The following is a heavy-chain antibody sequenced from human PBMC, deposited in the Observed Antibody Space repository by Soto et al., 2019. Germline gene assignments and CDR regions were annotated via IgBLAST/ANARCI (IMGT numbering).Heavy chain of an antibody. V-gene: IGHV3-23*01. CDR2: ISGSGGST. J-gene: IGHJ6*02. CDR3: AKDLGYCSGGSCHDVRSVNYGMDV. Sequence: PGGSLRLSCAASGFTFSSYAMSWVRQAPGKGLEWVSAISGSGGSTYYADSVKGRFTISRDNSKNTLYLQMNSLRAEDTAVYYCAKDLGYCSGGSCHDVRSVNYGMDVWGQGTTVTVSS. CDR1: GFTFSSYA. D-gene: IGHD2-15*01.